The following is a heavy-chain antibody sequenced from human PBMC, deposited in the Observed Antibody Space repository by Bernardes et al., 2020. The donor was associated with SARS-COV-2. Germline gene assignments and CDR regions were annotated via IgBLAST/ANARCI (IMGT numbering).Heavy chain of an antibody. D-gene: IGHD2-21*01. Sequence: SETLSLTCTVSGGSINTRSYYWGWIRQSPGRGPEWIASISYSGSVEYNPSLKSRVTLSIDTSKNQFSLRLNSLTAADTAVYYCAGDQPRPWISTSTSLLFLVDTWGRGTLITVSS. CDR2: ISYSGSV. CDR3: AGDQPRPWISTSTSLLFLVDT. CDR1: GGSINTRSYY. J-gene: IGHJ4*01. V-gene: IGHV4-39*07.